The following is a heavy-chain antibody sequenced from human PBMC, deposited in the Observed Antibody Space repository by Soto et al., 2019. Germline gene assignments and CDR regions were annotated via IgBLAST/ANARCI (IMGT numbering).Heavy chain of an antibody. CDR2: ISYSGST. J-gene: IGHJ4*02. D-gene: IGHD5-18*01. V-gene: IGHV4-30-4*01. CDR1: GGSISSGNYY. Sequence: SGTLSLTCTVSGGSISSGNYYWSWIRQPPGKGLEWIGFISYSGSTYYSLSLKSRVTISVDTSKNQFSLNLSFVTAADTAVYYCATMGTPATGLYYFDYWGQGTLVTVS. CDR3: ATMGTPATGLYYFDY.